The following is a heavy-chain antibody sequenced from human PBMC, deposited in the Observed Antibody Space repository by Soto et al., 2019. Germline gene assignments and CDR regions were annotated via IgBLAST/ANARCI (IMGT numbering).Heavy chain of an antibody. V-gene: IGHV3-7*01. J-gene: IGHJ4*02. Sequence: EVQLVESGGGLVQPGGSLRLSCAASGFTFSSYWITWGRQAPGKGLEWGANIQQDESEKYYLDSVKGRFTISRDNAKKSLYVQMNRLRAEDTAVYYCARVYYDYIWGSYPLNYCGPGTLVTVSS. CDR3: ARVYYDYIWGSYPLNY. D-gene: IGHD3-16*02. CDR1: GFTFSSYW. CDR2: IQQDESEK.